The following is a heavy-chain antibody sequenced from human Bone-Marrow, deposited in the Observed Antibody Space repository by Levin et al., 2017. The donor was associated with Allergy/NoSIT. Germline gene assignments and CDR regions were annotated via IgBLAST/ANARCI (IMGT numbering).Heavy chain of an antibody. CDR2: IRSKDYGGTA. CDR3: TRPSNLYFSETYYPDY. CDR1: GFTFVPYA. V-gene: IGHV3-49*03. Sequence: GGSLRLSCTTSGFTFVPYAMSWFRQAPGKGLEWLGSIRSKDYGGTAQYVATVQGRFSISRDDSKNIAYLQMNSLDTEDTAIYYGTRPSNLYFSETYYPDYWGQGTLVTLSS. D-gene: IGHD3-10*01. J-gene: IGHJ4*02.